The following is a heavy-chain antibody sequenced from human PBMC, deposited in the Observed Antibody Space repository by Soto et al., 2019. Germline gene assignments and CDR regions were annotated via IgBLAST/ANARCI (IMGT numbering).Heavy chain of an antibody. Sequence: PGGSLRLSCAASGFTFSSYAMSWVRQAPGKGLEWVSTISSNSAYIYYTDALRGRFTISRDNAKNSLHLQMNSLRAEDTAVYYCTRDASRDSSARGWFDPWGPGTLVTVSS. D-gene: IGHD6-13*01. CDR1: GFTFSSYA. CDR2: ISSNSAYI. V-gene: IGHV3-21*01. J-gene: IGHJ5*02. CDR3: TRDASRDSSARGWFDP.